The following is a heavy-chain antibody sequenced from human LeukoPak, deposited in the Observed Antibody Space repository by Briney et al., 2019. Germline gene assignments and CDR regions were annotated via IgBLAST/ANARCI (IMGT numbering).Heavy chain of an antibody. J-gene: IGHJ5*02. CDR2: INPSGGST. CDR1: GYTITSYY. D-gene: IGHD3-3*01. V-gene: IGHV1-46*01. Sequence: ASVKVSCKASGYTITSYYMHWVRQAPGQGLEWMGIINPSGGSTSYAQKFQGRVTMTRDTSTSTVYMELSSLRSEDTAVYYCARAVGRSITIFGVVIRRDWFDPWGQGTLVTVSS. CDR3: ARAVGRSITIFGVVIRRDWFDP.